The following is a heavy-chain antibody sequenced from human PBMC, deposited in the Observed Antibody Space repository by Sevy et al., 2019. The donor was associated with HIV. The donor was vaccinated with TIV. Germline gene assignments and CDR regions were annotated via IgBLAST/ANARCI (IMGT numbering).Heavy chain of an antibody. J-gene: IGHJ3*01. CDR2: ITSSSNYI. Sequence: GGSLRLSCAASGFTFTTYTMNWVRQAPGKGLEWVSSITSSSNYIYYADSVKGRFTISGDNAKDSVYLQMNSLRAEDTAVYYCARPYGSGSWEAFDVWGQGTMVTVSS. CDR3: ARPYGSGSWEAFDV. V-gene: IGHV3-21*01. D-gene: IGHD3-10*01. CDR1: GFTFTTYT.